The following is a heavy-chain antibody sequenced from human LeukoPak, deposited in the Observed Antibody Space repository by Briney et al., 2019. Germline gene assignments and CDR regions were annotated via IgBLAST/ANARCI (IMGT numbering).Heavy chain of an antibody. J-gene: IGHJ4*02. Sequence: GGSLRLSCAASGFTFSSYWMSWVRQAPGKGLEWVANIKQDGSEKYYVDSVKGRFTISRDNAKNSLYLQMNSLRAEDTAVYYCARDDGAYSSSWYGEWGQGTLVTVSS. CDR2: IKQDGSEK. CDR3: ARDDGAYSSSWYGE. D-gene: IGHD6-13*01. V-gene: IGHV3-7*01. CDR1: GFTFSSYW.